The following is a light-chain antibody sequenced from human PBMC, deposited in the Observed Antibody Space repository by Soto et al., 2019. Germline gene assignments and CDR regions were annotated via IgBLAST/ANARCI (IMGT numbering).Light chain of an antibody. CDR1: QSISNF. J-gene: IGKJ4*01. V-gene: IGKV3-11*01. Sequence: EVVLTQSPATLSLSPGERATLSCRASQSISNFLVWYQQRPGQTPRLLIYDSSIRAAGFPARFSGSGSGTDFTLTINNLEPEDFAVYFCQQRISRPLTFGGGTKVEI. CDR2: DSS. CDR3: QQRISRPLT.